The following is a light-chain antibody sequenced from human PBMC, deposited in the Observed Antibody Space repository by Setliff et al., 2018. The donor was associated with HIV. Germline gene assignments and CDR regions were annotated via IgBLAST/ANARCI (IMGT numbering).Light chain of an antibody. Sequence: QSALTQPASVSGSPGQSITISCTGTSSDVGGYSYVSWYQQHPDKAPKLMIYDVTKRPSGVPDRFSGSKSGNTASLTISGLQAEDEADYYCCSYAGTYTVVFGGGTKVTVL. J-gene: IGLJ2*01. CDR3: CSYAGTYTVV. CDR2: DVT. CDR1: SSDVGGYSY. V-gene: IGLV2-11*01.